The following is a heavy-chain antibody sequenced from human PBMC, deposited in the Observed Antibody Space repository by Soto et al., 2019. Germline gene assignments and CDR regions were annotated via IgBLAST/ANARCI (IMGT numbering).Heavy chain of an antibody. CDR1: GYTFNAYA. CDR2: ISAYNGAT. J-gene: IGHJ6*02. Sequence: ASVKVSCKASGYTFNAYAISWVRQAPGQGLEYMGWISAYNGATNFAQMFQGRVTMTTNTSISTAYMELRSLRSEDTAVYYCARGLGYCISTSCYTDGMDVWGQGTTVTVS. D-gene: IGHD2-2*01. CDR3: ARGLGYCISTSCYTDGMDV. V-gene: IGHV1-18*01.